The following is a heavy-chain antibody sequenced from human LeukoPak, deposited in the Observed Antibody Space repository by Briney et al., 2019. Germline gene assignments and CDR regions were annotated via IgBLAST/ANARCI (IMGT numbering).Heavy chain of an antibody. V-gene: IGHV1-2*02. CDR2: INPNSDST. CDR3: ARGRGSNYEYFDY. D-gene: IGHD5-24*01. CDR1: GYTFTSYY. Sequence: ASVKVSCKASGYTFTSYYMHWVRQAPGQGLEWMGWINPNSDSTNYAQKFQGRVTLTRDTSISTAHMELSRLRSDDTAVFYCARGRGSNYEYFDYWGQGTLVTVSS. J-gene: IGHJ4*02.